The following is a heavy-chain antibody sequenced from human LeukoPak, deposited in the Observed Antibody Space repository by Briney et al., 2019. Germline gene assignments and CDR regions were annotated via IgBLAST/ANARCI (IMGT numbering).Heavy chain of an antibody. Sequence: SETLSLTCTVSGGSISSYYWNWIRQPPGKGLEWLGYTNYSGSTNYNPSLKSRVTISADTSKNQFSLKLNSVTAADTAVYYCAKSNGYGLIDIWGQGTMVTVSS. J-gene: IGHJ3*02. V-gene: IGHV4-59*12. CDR2: TNYSGST. CDR1: GGSISSYY. D-gene: IGHD3-10*01. CDR3: AKSNGYGLIDI.